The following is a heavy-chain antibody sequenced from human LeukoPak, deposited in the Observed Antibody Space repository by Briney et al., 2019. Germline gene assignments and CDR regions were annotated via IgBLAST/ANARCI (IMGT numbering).Heavy chain of an antibody. CDR2: IDPNSGGT. D-gene: IGHD3-22*01. CDR3: AKEITMIVVALYP. Sequence: ASVKVSCKASGYTFTGYYMHWVRQAPGQGLEWMGRIDPNSGGTNYAQKFQGRVTMTRDTSISTAYMELSRLRSDDTAVYYCAKEITMIVVALYPWGQGTLVTASS. J-gene: IGHJ5*02. CDR1: GYTFTGYY. V-gene: IGHV1-2*06.